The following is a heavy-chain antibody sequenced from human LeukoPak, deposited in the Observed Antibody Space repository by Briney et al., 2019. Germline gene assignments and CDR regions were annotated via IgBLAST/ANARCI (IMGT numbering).Heavy chain of an antibody. CDR2: IYYSGST. J-gene: IGHJ4*02. V-gene: IGHV4-59*01. CDR1: GGSISSYY. D-gene: IGHD2-15*01. CDR3: ARVVAATLSN. Sequence: SETLSLTCTVSGGSISSYYWSWLRQPPGKGLEWIGYIYYSGSTNYNPSLKSRVTISVDTSKNQFSLKLSSVTAADTAVYYCARVVAATLSNWGQGTLVTVSS.